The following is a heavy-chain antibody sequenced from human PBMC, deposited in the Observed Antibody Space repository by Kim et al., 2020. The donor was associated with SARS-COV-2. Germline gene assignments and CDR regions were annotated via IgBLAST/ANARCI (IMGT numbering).Heavy chain of an antibody. D-gene: IGHD6-13*01. V-gene: IGHV3-30*04. Sequence: GGSLRLSCAASGFTFSDFAFHWVRQAPGKGLEWVAVISDDANNKYDAESVKGRFTISRDNSKNTLYLQMNSLRAEDTAVYYCAGGGHSSSWSIGEAFDFWGQGTMVTVSS. J-gene: IGHJ3*01. CDR1: GFTFSDFA. CDR2: ISDDANNK. CDR3: AGGGHSSSWSIGEAFDF.